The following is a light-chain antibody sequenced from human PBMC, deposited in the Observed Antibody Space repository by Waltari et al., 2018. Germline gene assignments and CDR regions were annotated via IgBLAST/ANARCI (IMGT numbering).Light chain of an antibody. V-gene: IGLV2-23*03. Sequence: QSALTQPASVSGSPGQSITISCTGISSDVGSYNLVSWYQHHPDKAPKLMIYEGSKRRSGVSNGFSASKTGNTASLTISGLQAEDEADYYCCSYAGSSTFVVFGGGTKLTVL. CDR3: CSYAGSSTFVV. J-gene: IGLJ2*01. CDR1: SSDVGSYNL. CDR2: EGS.